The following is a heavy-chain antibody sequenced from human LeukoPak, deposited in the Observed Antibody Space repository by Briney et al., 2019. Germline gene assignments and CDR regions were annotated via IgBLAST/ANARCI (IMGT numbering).Heavy chain of an antibody. V-gene: IGHV4-38-2*01. CDR1: GYSISSGYY. CDR2: IYHSGST. D-gene: IGHD3-16*01. J-gene: IGHJ4*02. CDR3: VTFGSSYYFDY. Sequence: PSETLSLTCAVSGYSISSGYYWGWIRQPPGKGLEWIGSIYHSGSTYYNPSLKSRVTISVDTSKNQFSLKLSSVTAADTAVYYCVTFGSSYYFDYWGQGSLVTVSS.